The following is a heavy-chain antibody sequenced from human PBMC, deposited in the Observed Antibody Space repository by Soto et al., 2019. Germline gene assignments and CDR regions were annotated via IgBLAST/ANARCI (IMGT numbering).Heavy chain of an antibody. J-gene: IGHJ6*02. CDR1: GYTFTGYH. V-gene: IGHV1-2*04. CDR2: INPNSGGT. Sequence: ASVKVSCKASGYTFTGYHMHWVRQAPGQGLEWMGWINPNSGGTNYAQKFQGWVTMTRDTSISTAYMELSRLRSDDTAVYYCARDLPRHAYYDFWSGTYYYYGMDVWGQGTTVTVSS. CDR3: ARDLPRHAYYDFWSGTYYYYGMDV. D-gene: IGHD3-3*01.